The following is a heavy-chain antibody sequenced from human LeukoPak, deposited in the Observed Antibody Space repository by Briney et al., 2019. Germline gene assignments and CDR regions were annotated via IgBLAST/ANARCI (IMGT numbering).Heavy chain of an antibody. J-gene: IGHJ3*01. D-gene: IGHD7-27*01. Sequence: SETLSLTCTVSGGSISSSSYYWGWIRQPPGKGLEWIGSINHSGSTNYNPSLKSRVTMSVDTSKNEFSLRLSSVTAADTAVYYCARVPLANWGTGAFDLWGPGTKVTVSS. CDR3: ARVPLANWGTGAFDL. CDR2: INHSGST. CDR1: GGSISSSSYY. V-gene: IGHV4-39*07.